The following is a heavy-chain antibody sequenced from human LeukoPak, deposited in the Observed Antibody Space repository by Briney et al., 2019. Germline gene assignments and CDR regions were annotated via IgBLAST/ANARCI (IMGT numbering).Heavy chain of an antibody. J-gene: IGHJ3*02. CDR3: ARDLLTFPGQEGYGAFDI. Sequence: SETLSLTCTVSGGSISSSSYYWGWLRQPPGKGLEWIGSIYYSGSTNYNPSLKSRVTISVDTSKNQFSVKLSSVTAADTAIYYCARDLLTFPGQEGYGAFDIWGQGTMVTVSS. CDR1: GGSISSSSYY. CDR2: IYYSGST. D-gene: IGHD1-1*01. V-gene: IGHV4-39*07.